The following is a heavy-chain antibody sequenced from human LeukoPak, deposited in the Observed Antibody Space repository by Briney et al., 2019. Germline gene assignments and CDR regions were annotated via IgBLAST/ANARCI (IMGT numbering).Heavy chain of an antibody. CDR1: GYTFTSYD. CDR2: MNPNSGNT. V-gene: IGHV1-8*03. J-gene: IGHJ4*02. Sequence: ASVKVSCKASGYTFTSYDINWVRQATGQGLEWMGWMNPNSGNTGYAQKFQGRGTITRNTSISTAYMELSSLRSEDTAVYYCARGGGDGYNKGGYYFDYWGQGTLVTVSS. D-gene: IGHD5-24*01. CDR3: ARGGGDGYNKGGYYFDY.